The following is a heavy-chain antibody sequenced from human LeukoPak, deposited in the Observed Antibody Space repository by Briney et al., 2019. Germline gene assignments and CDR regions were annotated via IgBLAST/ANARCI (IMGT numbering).Heavy chain of an antibody. J-gene: IGHJ5*02. V-gene: IGHV5-51*01. Sequence: GESLKISCKGSGDTFATNWIGWVRQLPGKGLEWMGVIYPGDSRTRYSPSFQGQVTISADKSISTAYLQWSSLRALDTAIYYCAYRKFTNPWSDPWGQGTLVTVSS. CDR3: AYRKFTNPWSDP. CDR1: GDTFATNW. CDR2: IYPGDSRT. D-gene: IGHD1-14*01.